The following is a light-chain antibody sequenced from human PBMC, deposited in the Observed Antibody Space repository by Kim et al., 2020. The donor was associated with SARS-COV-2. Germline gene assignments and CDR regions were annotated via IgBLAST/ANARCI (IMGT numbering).Light chain of an antibody. CDR2: DAS. CDR1: QSVSSY. J-gene: IGKJ2*01. CDR3: QQRSNWYT. V-gene: IGKV3-11*01. Sequence: LSLSPGERATLSCRASQSVSSYLAWYKQKPGQAPRLLIYDASNRATGIPARFSGSGSGTDFTLTISSLEPEDFAVYYCQQRSNWYTFGQGTKLEI.